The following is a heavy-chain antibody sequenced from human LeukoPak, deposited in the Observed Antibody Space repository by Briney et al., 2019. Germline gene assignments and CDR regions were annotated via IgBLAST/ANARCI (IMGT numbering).Heavy chain of an antibody. V-gene: IGHV3-30*02. CDR1: GFTLNNYH. J-gene: IGHJ6*03. D-gene: IGHD4/OR15-4a*01. Sequence: GGSLRLSCEASGFTLNNYHMNWVRQAPGKGLEWVTFIRDDGSSEHYADSVKGRFTVSRDHSKNTLDLQMNSLTLEDTAVYYCAKLVDYCEGRTCFTTYYYTDIWGKGTTVTVSS. CDR3: AKLVDYCEGRTCFTTYYYTDI. CDR2: IRDDGSSE.